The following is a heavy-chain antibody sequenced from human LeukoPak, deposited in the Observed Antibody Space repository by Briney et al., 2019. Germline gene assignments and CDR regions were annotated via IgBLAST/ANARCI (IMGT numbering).Heavy chain of an antibody. Sequence: GGSLRLSCAASGVTFSSYAMSWVRQAPGKGLEWVSAISGSGGSTYYADSVKGRFTISRDNSKNTLYLQMNSLRAEDTAVYYCAKAGYYDFWSGYYYSSYYYYYMDVWGKGTTVTVSS. CDR3: AKAGYYDFWSGYYYSSYYYYYMDV. CDR2: ISGSGGST. CDR1: GVTFSSYA. J-gene: IGHJ6*03. V-gene: IGHV3-23*01. D-gene: IGHD3-3*01.